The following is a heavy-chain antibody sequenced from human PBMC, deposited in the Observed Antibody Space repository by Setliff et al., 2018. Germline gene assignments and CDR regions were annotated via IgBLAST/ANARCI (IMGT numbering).Heavy chain of an antibody. V-gene: IGHV1-18*01. D-gene: IGHD2-8*01. Sequence: ASVKVSCKASGYTFSNYGITWVRQAPGQGLEWMGWISAYTGNTKFAQKFQGRVTMTTDTSTSTAYLELRSLTSDGTAVYYCSTLVRYCTTTACQGASGAEFWGQGTLVTVSS. CDR1: GYTFSNYG. CDR2: ISAYTGNT. CDR3: STLVRYCTTTACQGASGAEF. J-gene: IGHJ4*02.